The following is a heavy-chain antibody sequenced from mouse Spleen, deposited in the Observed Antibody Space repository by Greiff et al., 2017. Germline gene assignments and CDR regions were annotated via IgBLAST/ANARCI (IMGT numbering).Heavy chain of an antibody. V-gene: IGHV1-50*01. CDR1: GYTFTSYW. J-gene: IGHJ4*01. Sequence: QVQLKQPGAELVKPGASVKLSCKASGYTFTSYWMQWVKQRPGQGLEWIGEFDPSDSYTNYNQKFKGKATLTVDTSSSTAYMQLSSLTSEDSAVYYCARRTGTNAMDYWGQGTSVTVSS. D-gene: IGHD4-1*01. CDR2: FDPSDSYT. CDR3: ARRTGTNAMDY.